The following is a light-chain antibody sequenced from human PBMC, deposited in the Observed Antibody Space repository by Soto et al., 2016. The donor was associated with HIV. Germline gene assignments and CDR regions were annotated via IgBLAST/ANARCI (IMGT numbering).Light chain of an antibody. Sequence: DIQMTQSPSSVSASVGGSVTLTCRASQGISNSLAWYQQKPGKAPKLLLYTTSTLQSGVPSRFSGGGSGTYYTLTINSLQPGDFATYYCQQYYTTPLTFGEGPRWRSN. CDR1: QGISNS. V-gene: IGKV1-NL1*01. CDR3: QQYYTTPLT. J-gene: IGKJ4*01. CDR2: TTS.